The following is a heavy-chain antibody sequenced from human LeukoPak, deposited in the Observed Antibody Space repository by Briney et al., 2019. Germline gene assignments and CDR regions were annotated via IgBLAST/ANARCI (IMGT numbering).Heavy chain of an antibody. CDR3: AKVNDLGDFDY. D-gene: IGHD1-1*01. CDR2: ISGSGGST. V-gene: IGHV3-23*01. J-gene: IGHJ4*02. Sequence: GGSLRLSCAASGFTFSNAWMSWVRQAPGKGLEWVSAISGSGGSTYYADSVKGRFTISRDNSKNTLYLQMNSLRAEDTAVYYCAKVNDLGDFDYWGQGTLVTVPS. CDR1: GFTFSNAW.